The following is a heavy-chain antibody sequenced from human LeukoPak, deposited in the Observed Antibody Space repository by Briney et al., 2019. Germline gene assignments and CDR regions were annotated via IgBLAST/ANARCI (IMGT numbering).Heavy chain of an antibody. CDR3: ARGGSYNGSGSYYSVSALFDY. Sequence: ASVKVSCKASGYTFTSYGISWVRQAPGQGLEWMGWISAYNGNTNYAQKLQGRVTMTTDTSTSTAYMELRSLRSDDTAVYYCARGGSYNGSGSYYSVSALFDYWGQGTLVTVSS. CDR2: ISAYNGNT. D-gene: IGHD3-10*01. V-gene: IGHV1-18*01. J-gene: IGHJ4*02. CDR1: GYTFTSYG.